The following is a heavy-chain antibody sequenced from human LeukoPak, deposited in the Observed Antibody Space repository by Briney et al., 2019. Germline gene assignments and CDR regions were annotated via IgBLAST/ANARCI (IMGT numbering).Heavy chain of an antibody. J-gene: IGHJ4*03. CDR3: ARHRGGRYSESYLDY. V-gene: IGHV4-4*09. Sequence: SETLSLTCTVSGGSISHYYWSWIRQPPGKGLEWIGYIYPSAITEYNPSLKSRVTITGDTSKNQLSLKLTSVTAADTAVYYCARHRGGRYSESYLDYWGQATLVTVSS. CDR2: IYPSAIT. CDR1: GGSISHYY. D-gene: IGHD3-16*01.